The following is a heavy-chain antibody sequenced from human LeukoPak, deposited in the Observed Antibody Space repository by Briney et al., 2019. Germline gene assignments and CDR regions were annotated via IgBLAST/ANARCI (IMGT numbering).Heavy chain of an antibody. V-gene: IGHV4-34*01. CDR2: INQSGSG. CDR1: GGSFSGYY. D-gene: IGHD2-2*01. CDR3: ARGYCSSTICYAGDYYYTDV. Sequence: SETLSLTCAVYGGSFSGYYWSWIRQSPGKGLEWIGEINQSGSGNYNPSLKSRVTISLDTSKNQFSLKLTSMTAADTAVYYCARGYCSSTICYAGDYYYTDVWGKGTTVTVSS. J-gene: IGHJ6*03.